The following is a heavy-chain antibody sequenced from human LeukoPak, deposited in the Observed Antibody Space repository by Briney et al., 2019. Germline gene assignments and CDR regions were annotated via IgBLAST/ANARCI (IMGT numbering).Heavy chain of an antibody. Sequence: PGGSLRLSCAASGFTFSSHAMHWVRQAPGKGLEYVSAISSNGGGTYYANSVKGRFTISRDNSKNTLYLQMGSLRVEDMAVYYCAREDGRWELHYWGQGTLVTVSS. CDR1: GFTFSSHA. CDR2: ISSNGGGT. J-gene: IGHJ4*02. CDR3: AREDGRWELHY. D-gene: IGHD1-26*01. V-gene: IGHV3-64*01.